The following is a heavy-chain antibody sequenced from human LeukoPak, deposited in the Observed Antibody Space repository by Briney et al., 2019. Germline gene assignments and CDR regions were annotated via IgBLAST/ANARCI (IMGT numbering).Heavy chain of an antibody. V-gene: IGHV3-30*04. J-gene: IGHJ4*02. Sequence: AGGSLRLSCAASGFTFSSYAMHWVRQAPGKGLEWVAVISYDGSNKYYADSVKGRFTISRDNSKNTLYLQMNSLRAEDTAVYYCARILWFHNWNLVEGGLSDYWGQGTLVTVSS. CDR3: ARILWFHNWNLVEGGLSDY. D-gene: IGHD1-1*01. CDR1: GFTFSSYA. CDR2: ISYDGSNK.